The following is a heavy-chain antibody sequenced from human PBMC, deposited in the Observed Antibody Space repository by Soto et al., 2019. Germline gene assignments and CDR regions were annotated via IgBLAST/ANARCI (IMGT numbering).Heavy chain of an antibody. J-gene: IGHJ6*02. D-gene: IGHD3-3*01. CDR2: IYYNGIT. CDR3: ARDPRGVATSFYYGMDV. Sequence: QVQLQESGPGLVKPSQTLSLTCTVSGGSISSGNYYWSWIRQYPGKGLEWIGYIYYNGITYYKPSLKSRVTISLDMSKNQFALKLTSVTAADTAVYYCARDPRGVATSFYYGMDVWGQGPTVTVSS. CDR1: GGSISSGNYY. V-gene: IGHV4-31*03.